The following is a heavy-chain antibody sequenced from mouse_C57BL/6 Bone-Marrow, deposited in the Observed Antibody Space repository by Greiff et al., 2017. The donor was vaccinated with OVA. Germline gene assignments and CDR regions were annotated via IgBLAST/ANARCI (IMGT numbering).Heavy chain of an antibody. CDR3: ARRGIITTVVEGFDY. CDR1: GYTFTDYY. J-gene: IGHJ2*01. D-gene: IGHD1-1*01. CDR2: IYPGSGNT. V-gene: IGHV1-76*01. Sequence: VHLVESGAELVRPGASVKLSCKASGYTFTDYYINWVKQRPGQGLEWIARIYPGSGNTYYNEKFKGKATLTAEKSSSTAYMQLSSLTSEDSAVYFCARRGIITTVVEGFDYWGQGTTLTVSS.